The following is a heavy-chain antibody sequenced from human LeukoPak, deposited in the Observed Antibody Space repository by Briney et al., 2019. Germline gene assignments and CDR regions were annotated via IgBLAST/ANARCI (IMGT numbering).Heavy chain of an antibody. D-gene: IGHD3-10*01. CDR3: ARAGWSAPAGTYYFDY. CDR1: GFTFSSYG. CDR2: IWNDGSNK. V-gene: IGHV3-33*01. Sequence: GGSLRLSCAASGFTFSSYGMHWVRQAPGKGLEWVAVIWNDGSNKYYADSVKGRFTIPRDNSKNTLYLQMNSLRAEDTAVYYCARAGWSAPAGTYYFDYWGQGTLVTVSS. J-gene: IGHJ4*02.